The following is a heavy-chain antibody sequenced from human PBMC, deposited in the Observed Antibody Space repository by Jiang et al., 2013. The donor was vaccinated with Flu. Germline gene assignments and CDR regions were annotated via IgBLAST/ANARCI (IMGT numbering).Heavy chain of an antibody. J-gene: IGHJ4*02. D-gene: IGHD4-17*01. V-gene: IGHV3-21*01. CDR2: ISSSSSYI. CDR3: ARDRHGDYAPEFDY. Sequence: SISSSSSYIYYADSVKGRFTISRDNAKNSLYLQMNSLRAEDTAVYYCARDRHGDYAPEFDYWAREPWSPSPQ.